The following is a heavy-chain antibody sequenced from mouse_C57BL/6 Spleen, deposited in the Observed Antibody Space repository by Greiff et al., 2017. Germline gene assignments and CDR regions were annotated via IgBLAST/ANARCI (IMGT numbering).Heavy chain of an antibody. CDR1: GYTFTSYW. CDR2: IDPSDSET. V-gene: IGHV1-52*01. D-gene: IGHD2-3*01. J-gene: IGHJ4*01. CDR3: ARRGYDGYYYYAMDY. Sequence: QVQLQQPGAELVRPGSSVKLSCKASGYTFTSYWMHWVKQRPIQGLEWIGNIDPSDSETHYNQKFKDKATLTVDKSSSTAYMQLSSLTSEDSAVYYCARRGYDGYYYYAMDYWGQGTSVTVSA.